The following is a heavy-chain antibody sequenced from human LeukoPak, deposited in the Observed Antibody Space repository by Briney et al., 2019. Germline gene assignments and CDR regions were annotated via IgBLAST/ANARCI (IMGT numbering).Heavy chain of an antibody. CDR1: GYTFTSYD. D-gene: IGHD2-15*01. CDR2: MNPNSGNT. CDR3: ARDGVCSGGSCYSFFDY. Sequence: ASVKVSCKASGYTFTSYDINWVRQATGQGLEWMGWMNPNSGNTGYAQKFQGRVTITRNTSISTAYMELSRLRSDDTAVYYCARDGVCSGGSCYSFFDYWGQGTLVTVSS. V-gene: IGHV1-8*03. J-gene: IGHJ4*02.